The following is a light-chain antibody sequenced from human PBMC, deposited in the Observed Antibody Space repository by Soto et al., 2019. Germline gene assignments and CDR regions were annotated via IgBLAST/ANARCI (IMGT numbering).Light chain of an antibody. Sequence: DIQMTQSPSSLSASVGDRVTITCRASQSIMNYLNWYHQRPGEAPKLLIYAASSLQNGVPLRFSASGSATEFTLNINRLEPEDFAVYYCHQYGASPWTFGQGTKVDIK. CDR2: AAS. CDR3: HQYGASPWT. V-gene: IGKV1-39*01. J-gene: IGKJ1*01. CDR1: QSIMNY.